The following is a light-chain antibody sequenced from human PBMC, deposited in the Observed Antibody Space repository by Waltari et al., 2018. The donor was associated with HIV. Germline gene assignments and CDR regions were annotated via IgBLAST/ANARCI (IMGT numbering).Light chain of an antibody. V-gene: IGKV3-15*01. CDR3: QQYYLWPT. CDR2: GAS. Sequence: ETVMTQSPATLSMSPGARATLSCRASQTISNKLAWYQQKPGQAPRLLIHGASTRSTGIPARFSGSGSGTEFTLTISSLQSEDFAVYYCQQYYLWPTFGQGTKVEIK. CDR1: QTISNK. J-gene: IGKJ1*01.